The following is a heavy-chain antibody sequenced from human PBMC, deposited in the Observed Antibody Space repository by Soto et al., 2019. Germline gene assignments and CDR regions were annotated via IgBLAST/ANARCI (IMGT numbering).Heavy chain of an antibody. V-gene: IGHV4-34*01. D-gene: IGHD6-6*01. CDR2: INHSGST. Sequence: PSETLSLTCAVYGGSFSGYYWSWIRQPPGKGLEWIGEINHSGSTNYNPSLKSRVTISVDTSKNQFSLKLSSVTAADTAVYYCARGLVRVLDYWGQGTLVTVSS. CDR1: GGSFSGYY. CDR3: ARGLVRVLDY. J-gene: IGHJ4*02.